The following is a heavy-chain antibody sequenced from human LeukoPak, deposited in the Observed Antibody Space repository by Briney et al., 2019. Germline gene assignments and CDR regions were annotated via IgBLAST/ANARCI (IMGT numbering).Heavy chain of an antibody. V-gene: IGHV3-30*18. CDR1: GFTFNNYG. Sequence: PGGSLRLSCAASGFTFNNYGMHWVRQAPGKGLEWVAVIATDGRDKKYADSVKGRFTISRDNSKNTLYLEMNSLRADDTAVYYCAKGRQPYFFDYWGQGTLVTVSS. CDR3: AKGRQPYFFDY. CDR2: IATDGRDK. J-gene: IGHJ4*02. D-gene: IGHD6-13*01.